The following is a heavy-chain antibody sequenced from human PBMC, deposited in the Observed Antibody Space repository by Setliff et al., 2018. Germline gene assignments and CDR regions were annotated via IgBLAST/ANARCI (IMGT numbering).Heavy chain of an antibody. CDR1: GDSISNTGYF. D-gene: IGHD6-19*01. CDR3: ARDGAAVAGTHGLDY. J-gene: IGHJ4*02. V-gene: IGHV4-39*02. Sequence: SETLSLTCIVAGDSISNTGYFWSWIRQPPGRGLEWIASIHYSENTYYNPSLKTRVTISVDTSKNQFSLKLSFVTAADTAVYYCARDGAAVAGTHGLDYWGQGALVTVSS. CDR2: IHYSENT.